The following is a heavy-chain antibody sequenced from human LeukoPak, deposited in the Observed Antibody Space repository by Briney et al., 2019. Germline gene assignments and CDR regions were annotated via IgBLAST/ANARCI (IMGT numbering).Heavy chain of an antibody. D-gene: IGHD4/OR15-4a*01. J-gene: IGHJ4*02. CDR2: ITGRGGGT. CDR1: GFTFSSYA. V-gene: IGHV3-23*01. CDR3: AKDYGDDHFFGY. Sequence: GGSPRLSCVVSGFTFSSYAMSWVRQAPGKGLEWVSSITGRGGGTFYADSVKGRFTISRDNSENTLYLQMNNLRADDTAVYYCAKDYGDDHFFGYWGKGALVTVSS.